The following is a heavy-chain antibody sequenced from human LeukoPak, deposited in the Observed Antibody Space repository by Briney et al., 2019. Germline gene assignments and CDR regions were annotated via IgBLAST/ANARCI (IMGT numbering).Heavy chain of an antibody. J-gene: IGHJ4*02. CDR1: GFTFSDYY. CDR3: AKRIQSAMATGY. V-gene: IGHV3-11*01. Sequence: GGSLRLSCATSGFTFSDYYMTWMRQAPGKGLEWVSYISSGGSTIYYADSVKGRFTISRDNAKNSLYLQMNSLGAEDTAVYYCAKRIQSAMATGYWGQGTLVTVSS. CDR2: ISSGGSTI. D-gene: IGHD5-18*01.